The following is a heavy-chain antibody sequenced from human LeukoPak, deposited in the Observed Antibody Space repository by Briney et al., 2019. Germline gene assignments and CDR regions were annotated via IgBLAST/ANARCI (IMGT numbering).Heavy chain of an antibody. CDR3: ARAGGSYGGG. Sequence: GGSLRLSCAASGFTFSSYGMNWVRQAPGKGLEWVSSISSSSSYIYYADSVKGRFTISRDNAKNSLYLQMHSLRAEDTAVYYCARAGGSYGGGWGQGTLVTVSS. CDR2: ISSSSSYI. J-gene: IGHJ4*02. CDR1: GFTFSSYG. V-gene: IGHV3-21*03. D-gene: IGHD1-26*01.